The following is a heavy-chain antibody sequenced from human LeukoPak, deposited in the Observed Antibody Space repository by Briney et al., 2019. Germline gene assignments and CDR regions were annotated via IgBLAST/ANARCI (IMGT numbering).Heavy chain of an antibody. D-gene: IGHD4-23*01. CDR1: GFTFSSYW. CDR2: AKKDGSEK. Sequence: PGGSLRLSCAASGFTFSSYWMSWVRQAPGKGLEWVANAKKDGSEKYYVDSVKGRFTISRDNAKTSLYLQMNSLRAEDMALYYCAKDTDYGGNSGGFDYWGQGTLVTVSS. CDR3: AKDTDYGGNSGGFDY. V-gene: IGHV3-7*03. J-gene: IGHJ4*02.